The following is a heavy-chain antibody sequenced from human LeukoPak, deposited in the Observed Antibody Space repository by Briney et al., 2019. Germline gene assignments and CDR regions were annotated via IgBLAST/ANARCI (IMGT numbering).Heavy chain of an antibody. Sequence: SETLSLTCTVSGGSISSYYWSWIRQPPGKGLEWIGNIYYSGSTNYNPSLKSRVTISVDTSKNQFSLKLSSVTAADTAMYYCARRGHYDSSERPGDYWGQGTLVTVSS. V-gene: IGHV4-59*01. CDR3: ARRGHYDSSERPGDY. CDR2: IYYSGST. D-gene: IGHD3-22*01. J-gene: IGHJ4*02. CDR1: GGSISSYY.